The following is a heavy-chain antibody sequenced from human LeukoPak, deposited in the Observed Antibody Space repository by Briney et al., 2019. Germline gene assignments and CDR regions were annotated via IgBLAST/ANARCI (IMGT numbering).Heavy chain of an antibody. CDR1: GFIFSSYG. V-gene: IGHV3-30*02. Sequence: PGGSLRLSCVASGFIFSSYGMHWVRQAPGKGLEWVAFIQYDGSNKYYADSVQGRFTISRDNSKNTLYLQMNSLRTEDTAVYHCAKSRDYYYYMDVWGKGTTVTVSS. J-gene: IGHJ6*03. CDR3: AKSRDYYYYMDV. CDR2: IQYDGSNK.